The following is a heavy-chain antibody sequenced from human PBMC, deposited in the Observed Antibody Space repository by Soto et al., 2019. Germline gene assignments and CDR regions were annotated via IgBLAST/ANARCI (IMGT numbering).Heavy chain of an antibody. CDR3: ARDRLPMVRVVIDY. V-gene: IGHV3-48*01. Sequence: EVQLVESGGGLEQPGGSLRLSCAASGFTFSSYSMNWVRQAPGKGLVWVSYISSSSRTIFYADSVKGRFTISRDNAKNSLYLQMNSLRAEDTAVYYCARDRLPMVRVVIDYWGQGTLVTVSS. J-gene: IGHJ4*02. D-gene: IGHD3-10*01. CDR2: ISSSSRTI. CDR1: GFTFSSYS.